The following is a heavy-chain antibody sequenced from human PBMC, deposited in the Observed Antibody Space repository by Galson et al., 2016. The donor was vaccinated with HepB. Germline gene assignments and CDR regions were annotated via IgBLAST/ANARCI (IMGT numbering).Heavy chain of an antibody. CDR1: GFTFSSYA. CDR3: ALGQGFLADS. D-gene: IGHD3-16*02. V-gene: IGHV3-15*01. Sequence: SLRLSCAASGFTFSSYAMTWVRQAPGKGLEWVGRIKSKTDGGTTDYAAPVKGRFTISRDDSKNTLYLQMSSLRPEDTAVYYCALGQGFLADSWGQGTLVTVSS. J-gene: IGHJ4*02. CDR2: IKSKTDGGTT.